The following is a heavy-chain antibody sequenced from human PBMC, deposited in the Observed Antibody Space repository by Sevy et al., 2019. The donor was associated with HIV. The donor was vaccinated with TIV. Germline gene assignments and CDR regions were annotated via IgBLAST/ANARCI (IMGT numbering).Heavy chain of an antibody. J-gene: IGHJ6*02. D-gene: IGHD2-2*02. Sequence: GGSLRLSCAASGFTFSNAWMSWVRQAPGKGLEWVGRIKSKTDGGTTDYAAPVKGRFTISRDDSKNTLYMQMNRLKTEDTAVYYCTASRYIVVVPAAIRYYYYGMDVWGQGTTVTVSS. CDR1: GFTFSNAW. CDR3: TASRYIVVVPAAIRYYYYGMDV. CDR2: IKSKTDGGTT. V-gene: IGHV3-15*01.